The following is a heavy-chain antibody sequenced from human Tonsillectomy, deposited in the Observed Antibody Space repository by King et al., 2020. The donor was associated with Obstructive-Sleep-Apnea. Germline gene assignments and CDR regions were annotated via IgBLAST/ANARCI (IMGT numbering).Heavy chain of an antibody. CDR1: GGSFSGYY. Sequence: VQLQQWGAGLLKPSETLSLTCAVYGGSFSGYYWSWIRQPPGKGLEWIGEINHSGSTNYNPSLKSRVTISVDTSKNQFSLKLSSVTAADTAVYYCAREISVAGKGFDPWGREPWSPSPQ. J-gene: IGHJ5*02. CDR2: INHSGST. CDR3: AREISVAGKGFDP. D-gene: IGHD6-19*01. V-gene: IGHV4-34*01.